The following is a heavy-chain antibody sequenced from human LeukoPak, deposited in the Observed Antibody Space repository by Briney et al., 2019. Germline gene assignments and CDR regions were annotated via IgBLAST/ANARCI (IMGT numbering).Heavy chain of an antibody. CDR3: ARGPLSGGGTTEY. D-gene: IGHD1-7*01. V-gene: IGHV4-59*01. CDR1: GGSISSYY. J-gene: IGHJ4*02. Sequence: SETLSLTCTVSGGSISSYYWGWIRQPPGKGLEWIGYIYYSGSTNYNPSLKSRVTISVDTSKNQFSLKLSSVTAADTAVYYCARGPLSGGGTTEYWSQGTLVTVSS. CDR2: IYYSGST.